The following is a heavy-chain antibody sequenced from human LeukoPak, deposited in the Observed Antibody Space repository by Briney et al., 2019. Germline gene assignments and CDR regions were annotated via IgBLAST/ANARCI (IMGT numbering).Heavy chain of an antibody. Sequence: SETLSLTCAVYGGSFSGYYWSWIRQPPGKGLEWIGEINHSGSTNYNPSLKSRVTISVDTSKNQFSLKLSSVTAADTAVYYCARVVRGYSSGWYYFDYWGQGTLVTVSS. V-gene: IGHV4-34*01. CDR1: GGSFSGYY. J-gene: IGHJ4*02. CDR2: INHSGST. CDR3: ARVVRGYSSGWYYFDY. D-gene: IGHD6-19*01.